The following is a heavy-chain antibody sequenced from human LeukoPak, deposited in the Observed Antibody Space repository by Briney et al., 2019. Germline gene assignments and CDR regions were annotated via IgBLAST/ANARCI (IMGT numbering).Heavy chain of an antibody. CDR2: IYTTGNT. CDR3: AREIYDSSGSSFFED. Sequence: SETLSLTCSVSGGSISSYYWSWIRQPAGKGREWIGRIYTTGNTDYNPSLKSRVTMSVDTSKNQFSLNLSSVTAADTAVYYCAREIYDSSGSSFFEDWGQGTLVTVSS. J-gene: IGHJ4*02. V-gene: IGHV4-4*07. D-gene: IGHD3-22*01. CDR1: GGSISSYY.